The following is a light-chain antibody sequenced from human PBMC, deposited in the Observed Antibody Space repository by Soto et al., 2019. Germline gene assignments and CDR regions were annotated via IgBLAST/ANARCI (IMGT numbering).Light chain of an antibody. Sequence: EIVLTQSPGTMSLSPGERATLSCRASQSLTSSYLAWYQQKPGQAPRLLIYGASSRATGIPDRFSGNGSGTDFTLTISRLEPEDFAVFYCQQYGTSPITLGQGTRLEIK. CDR2: GAS. CDR3: QQYGTSPIT. V-gene: IGKV3-20*01. CDR1: QSLTSSY. J-gene: IGKJ5*01.